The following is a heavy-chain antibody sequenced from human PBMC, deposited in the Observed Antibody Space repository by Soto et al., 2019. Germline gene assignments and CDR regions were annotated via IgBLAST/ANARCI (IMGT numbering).Heavy chain of an antibody. Sequence: SGPTLVNPTQTLTLTCTLSGFSLSTHGMCVSWIRQPPGKALQWLARIDWDDEKYYNTSLKTRLTISGDTSKNHKVLTITHMQPMDTATYYCARICASYAATVPGGEYLGQGTLVTVSS. CDR2: IDWDDEK. J-gene: IGHJ4*01. D-gene: IGHD6-13*01. V-gene: IGHV2-70*11. CDR1: GFSLSTHGMC. CDR3: ARICASYAATVPGGEY.